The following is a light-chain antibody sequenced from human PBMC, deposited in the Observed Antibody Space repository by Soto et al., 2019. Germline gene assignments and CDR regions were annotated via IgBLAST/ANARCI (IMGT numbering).Light chain of an antibody. CDR3: CSYTTSNTRQIV. Sequence: ALTQPASVSGPPGHSISISCTGTSSDVGGYNYVSWYQQQPGKAPKFMIYDVTNRPSGVSNRFSGSKSGNTASLTISGLQAEDEADYYCCSYTTSNTRQIVFGTGTKVTVL. CDR2: DVT. J-gene: IGLJ1*01. CDR1: SSDVGGYNY. V-gene: IGLV2-14*01.